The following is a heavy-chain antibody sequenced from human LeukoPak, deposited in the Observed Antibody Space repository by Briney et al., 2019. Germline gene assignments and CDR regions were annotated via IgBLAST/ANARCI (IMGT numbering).Heavy chain of an antibody. CDR1: RFTFSSYA. J-gene: IGHJ4*02. Sequence: GRSLRLSCAASRFTFSSYAMHWVRQAPGKGLEWVAIISYDGSNKYYADSVKGRFTISRDNSKNTLYLQMNSLRAEDTAVYYCAKYSNYPRFDYWGQGTLVTVSS. CDR2: ISYDGSNK. CDR3: AKYSNYPRFDY. V-gene: IGHV3-30-3*01. D-gene: IGHD4-11*01.